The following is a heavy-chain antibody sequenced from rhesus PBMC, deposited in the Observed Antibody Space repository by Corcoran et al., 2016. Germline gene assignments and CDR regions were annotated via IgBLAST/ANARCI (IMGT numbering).Heavy chain of an antibody. V-gene: IGHV4S19*01. CDR2: ISGSSGST. Sequence: QVQLQESGPGLVKPSETLSLTCAVSGGASSRSNWWSWIRQPPGKGLEWIGYISGSSGSTYYNPSLKSRVTISKDTSKNQFSLKLSSVTAADTAVYYCARVYGSGYGRFDVWGPGVLVTVSS. CDR1: GGASSRSNW. J-gene: IGHJ5-1*01. D-gene: IGHD3-28*01. CDR3: ARVYGSGYGRFDV.